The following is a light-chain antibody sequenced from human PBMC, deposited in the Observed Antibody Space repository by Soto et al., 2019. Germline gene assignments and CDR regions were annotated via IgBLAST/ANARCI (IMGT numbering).Light chain of an antibody. CDR3: SSYTSSSTPLYV. J-gene: IGLJ1*01. CDR1: SSDVGGYNY. CDR2: DVS. Sequence: QSALTQPASVSGSPGQSITISCTGTSSDVGGYNYVSWYQQHPGKAPKLMIYDVSNRPSGVSNRFSGSKSGNTASLTISGLHADEEADYYCSSYTSSSTPLYVFGTGTKLTVL. V-gene: IGLV2-14*01.